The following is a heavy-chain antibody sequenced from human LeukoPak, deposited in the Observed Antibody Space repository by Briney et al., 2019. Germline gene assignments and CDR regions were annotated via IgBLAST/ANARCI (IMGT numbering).Heavy chain of an antibody. J-gene: IGHJ4*02. CDR2: IKSKTDGGTT. CDR1: GFTFSNAW. D-gene: IGHD3-10*01. CDR3: TTPGSGSHNY. V-gene: IGHV3-15*01. Sequence: GGSLRLSCAASGFTFSNAWMSWVRQAPGKGLEWGGRIKSKTDGGTTDYAAPVKGRFTISRDDSKNTLYLQMNSLKTEDTAVYYCTTPGSGSHNYWGQGTLATVSS.